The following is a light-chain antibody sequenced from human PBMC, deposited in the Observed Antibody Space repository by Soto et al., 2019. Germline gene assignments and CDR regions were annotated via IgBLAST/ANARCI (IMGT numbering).Light chain of an antibody. CDR2: GAT. Sequence: EIVMTQSPATLSVSPGERATLFGWASRTIIANLAWYQQRPGQAPRLLMFGATTRATDIPARFSGGQSGTEFTLTISSLQSEDSAVYYCQQYHQWPPVTFGGGTKVEIK. J-gene: IGKJ4*01. CDR1: RTIIAN. CDR3: QQYHQWPPVT. V-gene: IGKV3D-15*01.